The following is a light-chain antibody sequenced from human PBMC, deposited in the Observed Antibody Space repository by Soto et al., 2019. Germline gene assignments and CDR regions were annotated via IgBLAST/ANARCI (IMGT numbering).Light chain of an antibody. CDR1: QSVSSSY. CDR2: GTG. Sequence: EIVLTQSPGTLSLSPGQRATLSRRASQSVSSSYLAWYQHKRGQAPRLLMFGTGSRATGIPDRFSGTGSGTDFTLIINRLEPEDFAVYYCQQYSSTPHTFGQGTKLEIK. J-gene: IGKJ2*01. V-gene: IGKV3-20*01. CDR3: QQYSSTPHT.